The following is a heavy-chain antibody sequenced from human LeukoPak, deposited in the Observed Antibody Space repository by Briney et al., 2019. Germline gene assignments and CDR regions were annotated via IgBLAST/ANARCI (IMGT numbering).Heavy chain of an antibody. J-gene: IGHJ5*02. CDR1: GYTFTSYG. CDR2: INPSGGST. D-gene: IGHD2-15*01. CDR3: ARDTGPGIVVVVAETGWFDP. V-gene: IGHV1-46*01. Sequence: ASVKVSCKASGYTFTSYGISWVRQAPGQGLEWMGIINPSGGSTSYAQKFQGRVTMTRDTSTSTVYMELSSLRSEDTAVYYCARDTGPGIVVVVAETGWFDPWGQGTLVTVSS.